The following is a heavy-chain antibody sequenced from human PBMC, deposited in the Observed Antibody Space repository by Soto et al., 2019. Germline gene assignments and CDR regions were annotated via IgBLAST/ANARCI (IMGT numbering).Heavy chain of an antibody. CDR3: AKDMGGAYSSSWYQNDYYYYGMDV. Sequence: GGSLRLSCAASGLTFSSYGMHWVRQAPGKGLEWVAVISYDGSNKYYADSVKGRFTISRDNSKNTLYLQMNSLRAEDTAVYYCAKDMGGAYSSSWYQNDYYYYGMDVWGQGTTVTVSS. V-gene: IGHV3-30*18. J-gene: IGHJ6*02. D-gene: IGHD6-13*01. CDR2: ISYDGSNK. CDR1: GLTFSSYG.